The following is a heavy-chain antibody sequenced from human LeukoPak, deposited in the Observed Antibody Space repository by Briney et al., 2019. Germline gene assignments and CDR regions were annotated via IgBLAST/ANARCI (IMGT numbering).Heavy chain of an antibody. Sequence: ASVKVSCKASGYTFASYGISWVRQAPGQGLEWMGWISAYNGNTYYAQKVQGRVTMTTDTSTSTAYMELRSLRSDDTAVYYCARETSITRSFDYWGQGTLVIVSS. CDR1: GYTFASYG. CDR2: ISAYNGNT. D-gene: IGHD1-20*01. J-gene: IGHJ4*02. CDR3: ARETSITRSFDY. V-gene: IGHV1-18*01.